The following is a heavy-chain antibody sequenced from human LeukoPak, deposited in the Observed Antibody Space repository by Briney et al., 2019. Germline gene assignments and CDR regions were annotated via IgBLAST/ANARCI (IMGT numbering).Heavy chain of an antibody. D-gene: IGHD3-16*02. J-gene: IGHJ4*02. CDR2: IYYSGST. Sequence: SETLSLTCTVSGGSISSSSYYWGWIRQPPGKGLEWIGSIYYSGSTYYNPSLKSRVTISVDASKNQFSLKLSSVTAADTAVYYCVRGRLGELSLFYYFDYWGQGTLVTVSS. CDR3: VRGRLGELSLFYYFDY. V-gene: IGHV4-39*01. CDR1: GGSISSSSYY.